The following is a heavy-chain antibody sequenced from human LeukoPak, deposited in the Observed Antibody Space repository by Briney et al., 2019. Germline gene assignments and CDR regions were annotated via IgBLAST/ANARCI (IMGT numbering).Heavy chain of an antibody. CDR3: AKGLSGDFDY. Sequence: GGSLRLSCAASGFIFTSYAMSWVRQAPGKGLEWVSGISGSGHSTYHADSVKGRFTISRDNSKNTLCLHMNSLRAEDTAVYYCAKGLSGDFDYWGQGTLVTVSS. CDR2: ISGSGHST. J-gene: IGHJ4*02. D-gene: IGHD5-24*01. V-gene: IGHV3-23*01. CDR1: GFIFTSYA.